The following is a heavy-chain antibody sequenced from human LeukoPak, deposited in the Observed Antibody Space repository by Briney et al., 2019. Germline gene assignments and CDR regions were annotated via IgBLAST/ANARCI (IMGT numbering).Heavy chain of an antibody. V-gene: IGHV1-2*02. CDR2: INPNSGDP. D-gene: IGHD5-12*01. Sequence: ASVKVSCKASGYTFTAYYMHWLRQAPGQGLQWMGWINPNSGDPNYAQTFQGRVTMTRDTSISTAYMQLNSLRSDDTAVYYCASPLVGYGGAFDYWGQGTLVTVSS. J-gene: IGHJ4*02. CDR3: ASPLVGYGGAFDY. CDR1: GYTFTAYY.